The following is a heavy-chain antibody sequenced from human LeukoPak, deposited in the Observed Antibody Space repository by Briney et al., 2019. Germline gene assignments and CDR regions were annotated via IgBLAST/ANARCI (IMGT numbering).Heavy chain of an antibody. Sequence: GGSLRLSCAASGFTFSNYWMHWVRQVPGKGLVWVSRINVDGSVKSYADSVKGRFTISRDNAENTVSLQMNSLRAEDTAVYYGVRDLILVDAPGDDFDYWGQGALVTVSS. CDR2: INVDGSVK. J-gene: IGHJ4*02. D-gene: IGHD2-15*01. V-gene: IGHV3-74*01. CDR3: VRDLILVDAPGDDFDY. CDR1: GFTFSNYW.